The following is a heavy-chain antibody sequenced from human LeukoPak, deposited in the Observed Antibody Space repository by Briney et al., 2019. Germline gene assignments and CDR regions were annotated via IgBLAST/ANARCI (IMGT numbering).Heavy chain of an antibody. CDR1: GASINGYY. V-gene: IGHV4-59*01. J-gene: IGHJ4*02. CDR2: IYYSGST. CDR3: ARADGYNFYYFDY. D-gene: IGHD5-24*01. Sequence: SETLFLTCSVSGASINGYYWTWIRQPPGKGLEWIGYIYYSGSTNYNPSLNSRVSISIDTSKNQFSLKLSSVTAADTAVYYCARADGYNFYYFDYWGQGTLVTVSS.